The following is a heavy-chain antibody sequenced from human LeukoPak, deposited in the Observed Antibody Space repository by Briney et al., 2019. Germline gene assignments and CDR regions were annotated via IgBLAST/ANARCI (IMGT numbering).Heavy chain of an antibody. CDR3: ARDRFWFGELENYFDY. Sequence: GVSLRLSCAASGFTFSSYSMNWVRQGPGKGLEWVSSISSSSSYIYYADSVKGRFTISRDNAKNSLYLQMNSLRAEDTAVYYCARDRFWFGELENYFDYWGQGTLVTVSS. CDR2: ISSSSSYI. D-gene: IGHD3-10*01. J-gene: IGHJ4*02. V-gene: IGHV3-21*01. CDR1: GFTFSSYS.